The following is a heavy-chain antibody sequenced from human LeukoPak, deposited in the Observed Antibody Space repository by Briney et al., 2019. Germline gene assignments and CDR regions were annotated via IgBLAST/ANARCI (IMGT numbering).Heavy chain of an antibody. CDR2: IYYCGST. J-gene: IGHJ3*02. CDR3: ARSSSGGVDAFDI. Sequence: PETPDDPRTGSGGSLYSYYCSLSRQPPGKRLEWIGDIYYCGSTNYTPSHKSRVTISVDTSKNQFSLKLSSVTAADTAVYYCARSSSGGVDAFDIWGQGTLVTVSS. D-gene: IGHD6-25*01. V-gene: IGHV4-59*01. CDR1: GGSLYSYY.